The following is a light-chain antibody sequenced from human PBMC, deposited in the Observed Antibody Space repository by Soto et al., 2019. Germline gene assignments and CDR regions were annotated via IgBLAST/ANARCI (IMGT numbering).Light chain of an antibody. J-gene: IGLJ2*01. V-gene: IGLV2-8*01. CDR3: RPYAGSNNLL. CDR1: SSDVGGYNY. CDR2: EVS. Sequence: QSALTQPPSASGSPGQSVTISCTGTSSDVGGYNYVSWYQQHPGKAPKLMIHEVSKRPSGVPDRFFGSKSGNTASLTVSGLRPEDEADCYCRPYAGSNNLLFAGRTKLTVL.